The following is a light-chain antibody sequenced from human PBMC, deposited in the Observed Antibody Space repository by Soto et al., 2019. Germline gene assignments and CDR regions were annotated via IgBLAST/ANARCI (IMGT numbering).Light chain of an antibody. J-gene: IGKJ1*01. CDR1: QSVSSN. V-gene: IGKV3-15*01. Sequence: EIVMTQSPATLSVSPGERATLSCRASQSVSSNLAWYQQKPGQAPRLLIYGASTRATGIPARFSGSGSGTELTLTIRSLQSEDFAVYYCQQYNNWPQPFGQGTKVEIK. CDR2: GAS. CDR3: QQYNNWPQP.